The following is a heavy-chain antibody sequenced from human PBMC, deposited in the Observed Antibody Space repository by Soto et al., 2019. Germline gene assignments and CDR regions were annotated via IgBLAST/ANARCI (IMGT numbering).Heavy chain of an antibody. Sequence: PETLAITFSVFSGSISSQYWCWIGESPRKGLERIGYMYYGGRTNYNPSLTSRVTISVATSKMQVSLKLSSVTAADTAVYLFARGTPSPLIVRSSRGTWFDPCGQGTLVTVS. V-gene: IGHV4-59*08. CDR2: MYYGGRT. D-gene: IGHD2-15*01. CDR3: ARGTPSPLIVRSSRGTWFDP. J-gene: IGHJ5*02. CDR1: SGSISSQY.